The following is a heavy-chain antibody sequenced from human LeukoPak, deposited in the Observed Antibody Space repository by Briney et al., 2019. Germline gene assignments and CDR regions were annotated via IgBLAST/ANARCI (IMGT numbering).Heavy chain of an antibody. CDR2: VKQDGSEK. Sequence: GGSLRLSCAASGFTFSSYWMSWVRQAPGKGLEWVANVKQDGSEKYYVDSVKGRFTISRDNAKNSLYLQMNSLRAEDTAVYYCARNYDFWSGYREGGAFDIWGQGTMVTVSS. J-gene: IGHJ3*02. D-gene: IGHD3-3*01. CDR3: ARNYDFWSGYREGGAFDI. V-gene: IGHV3-7*01. CDR1: GFTFSSYW.